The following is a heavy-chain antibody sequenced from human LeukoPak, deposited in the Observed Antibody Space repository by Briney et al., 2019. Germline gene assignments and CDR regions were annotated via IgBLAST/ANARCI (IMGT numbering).Heavy chain of an antibody. V-gene: IGHV1-69*13. CDR2: IIPILGTA. Sequence: GASVKVSCKASGGTFSSYAISWVRQAPGQGLEWMGGIIPILGTANYAQKFQGRVTITADESTSTAYMELSSLRSEDTAVYYCARAIATLDAFDIWGQGTMVTVSS. D-gene: IGHD5-24*01. J-gene: IGHJ3*02. CDR1: GGTFSSYA. CDR3: ARAIATLDAFDI.